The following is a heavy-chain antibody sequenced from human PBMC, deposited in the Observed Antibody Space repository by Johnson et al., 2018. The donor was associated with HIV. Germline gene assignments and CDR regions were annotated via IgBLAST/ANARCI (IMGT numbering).Heavy chain of an antibody. D-gene: IGHD6-13*01. Sequence: QVQLVESGGGVVQPGRSLRLSCAASGFTFSNFGMLWVRQAPGQGLAWVAVIRYAGSNKYYADSVKGRFTISRDNSKHTLYLQRNSLRAEDTAVYYCAGGERYSSSHDDAFDIWGQGTMVTVSS. J-gene: IGHJ3*02. CDR2: IRYAGSNK. CDR1: GFTFSNFG. CDR3: AGGERYSSSHDDAFDI. V-gene: IGHV3-33*01.